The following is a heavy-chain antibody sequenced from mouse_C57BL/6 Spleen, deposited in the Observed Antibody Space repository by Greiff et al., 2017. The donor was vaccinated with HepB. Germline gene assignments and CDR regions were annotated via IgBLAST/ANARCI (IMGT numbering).Heavy chain of an antibody. J-gene: IGHJ3*01. CDR2: IDPENGDT. CDR1: GFNIKDDY. D-gene: IGHD2-5*01. V-gene: IGHV14-4*01. Sequence: VQLKQSGAELVRPGASVKLSCTASGFNIKDDYMHWVKQRPEQGLEWIGWIDPENGDTEYASKFQGKATITADTSSNTAYLQLSSLTSEDTAVYYCTYSNSFAYWGQGTLVTVSA. CDR3: TYSNSFAY.